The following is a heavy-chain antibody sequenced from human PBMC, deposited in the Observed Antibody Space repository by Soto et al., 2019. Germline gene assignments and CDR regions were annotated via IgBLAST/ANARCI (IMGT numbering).Heavy chain of an antibody. Sequence: SETLSLTCTVSGGSISSGGYYWSWIRQHPGKGLEWIGYIYYSGSTYYNPSLKSRVTISVDTSKNQFSLKLSSVTAADTAVYYCARGGSGSYYILRGYYFDYWGQGTLVTVSS. CDR1: GGSISSGGYY. D-gene: IGHD3-10*01. CDR3: ARGGSGSYYILRGYYFDY. CDR2: IYYSGST. J-gene: IGHJ4*02. V-gene: IGHV4-31*03.